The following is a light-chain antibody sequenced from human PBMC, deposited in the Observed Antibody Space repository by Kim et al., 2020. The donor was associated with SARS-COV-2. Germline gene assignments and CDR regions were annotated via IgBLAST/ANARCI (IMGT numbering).Light chain of an antibody. V-gene: IGKV3-15*01. J-gene: IGKJ1*01. CDR1: QRVSSN. CDR2: GAS. Sequence: SPGNTATLPIRAGQRVSSNLAWYQPKPGQAPRLLIYGASTRATGMAARFSGSGAGTEFTLTISSLQSEDVAVYYCQQYSNWPQWTFGQGTKLDIK. CDR3: QQYSNWPQWT.